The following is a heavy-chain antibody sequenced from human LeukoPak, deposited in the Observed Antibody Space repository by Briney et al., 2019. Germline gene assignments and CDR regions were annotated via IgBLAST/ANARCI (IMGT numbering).Heavy chain of an antibody. CDR2: IRFDGSNK. V-gene: IGHV3-30*02. CDR1: GFTFSSYG. D-gene: IGHD5-12*01. Sequence: GGSLRLSRAASGFTFSSYGMHWVRQAPGKGLEWVAFIRFDGSNKYYADSVKGRFTISRDNSKNTLYLQMNSLRAEDTAVYYCARDSGPYDIVYYFDYWGQGTLVTVSS. J-gene: IGHJ4*02. CDR3: ARDSGPYDIVYYFDY.